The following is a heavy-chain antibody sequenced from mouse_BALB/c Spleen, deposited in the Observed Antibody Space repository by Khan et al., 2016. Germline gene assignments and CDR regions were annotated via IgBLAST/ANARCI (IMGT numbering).Heavy chain of an antibody. CDR1: GYSFTGYF. CDR2: INPYNGDT. CDR3: ATANWDVDWYFDV. Sequence: VRLQQSGPELVKPGASVKISCKASGYSFTGYFMNWVKQSHGKSLEWIGRINPYNGDTFYNQKFKGKATLTVDKSSSTAHMELLSLTSEDSAVXYCATANWDVDWYFDVWGAGTTVTVSS. D-gene: IGHD4-1*01. V-gene: IGHV1-37*01. J-gene: IGHJ1*01.